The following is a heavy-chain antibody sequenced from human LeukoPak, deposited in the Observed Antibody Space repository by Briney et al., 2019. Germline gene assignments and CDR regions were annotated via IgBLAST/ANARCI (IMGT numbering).Heavy chain of an antibody. CDR3: ARHLADYGDYNWFDP. Sequence: PSETLSLTCTVSGGSISSSSYYWGWIRQPPGKGLEWIGSIYYSGSTYYNPSLKSRVTISVDTSKNQFSLKLSSVTAADTAVYYCARHLADYGDYNWFDPWGQGTLVTVSS. J-gene: IGHJ5*02. D-gene: IGHD4-17*01. CDR1: GGSISSSSYY. CDR2: IYYSGST. V-gene: IGHV4-39*01.